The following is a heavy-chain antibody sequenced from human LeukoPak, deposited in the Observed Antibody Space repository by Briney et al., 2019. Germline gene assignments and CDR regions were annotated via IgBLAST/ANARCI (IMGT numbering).Heavy chain of an antibody. CDR2: ISSSSSYI. D-gene: IGHD1-26*01. CDR3: ARGRYIVGASA. V-gene: IGHV3-21*01. J-gene: IGHJ5*02. Sequence: PGGSLRLSCAASGFTFSSYSMNWVRQAPGKGLEWASFISSSSSYIYYADSVKGRFTISRDNAKNSLYLQMNSLRAEDTAVYYCARGRYIVGASAWGQGTLVTVSS. CDR1: GFTFSSYS.